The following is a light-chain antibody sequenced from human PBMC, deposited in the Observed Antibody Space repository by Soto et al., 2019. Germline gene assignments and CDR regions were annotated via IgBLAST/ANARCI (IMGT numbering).Light chain of an antibody. CDR3: SSYTTRSTLV. CDR1: SSDVGGYNY. CDR2: DVT. V-gene: IGLV2-14*01. Sequence: QSALTQPASVSGSPGQSITISCTGTSSDVGGYNYVSWYQQHPGKAPKLVTFDVTHRPPGISDRFSGSKSANTASLTISGLQAADEAFYYCSSYTTRSTLVFGGGTKVTVL. J-gene: IGLJ2*01.